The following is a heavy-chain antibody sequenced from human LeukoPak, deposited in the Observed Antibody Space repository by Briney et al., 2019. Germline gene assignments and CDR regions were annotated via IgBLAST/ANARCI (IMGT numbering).Heavy chain of an antibody. Sequence: GGSLRVSCAASGFTFNYYAMNWVRQAPGKGLEWVSAISGSGAGTYYADSVKGRFTISRDNSKNTLYLQMDSLRAEDTAVYYCAKRWDDILTGFDYWGQGTLVTVSS. CDR3: AKRWDDILTGFDY. V-gene: IGHV3-23*01. CDR2: ISGSGAGT. D-gene: IGHD3-9*01. CDR1: GFTFNYYA. J-gene: IGHJ4*02.